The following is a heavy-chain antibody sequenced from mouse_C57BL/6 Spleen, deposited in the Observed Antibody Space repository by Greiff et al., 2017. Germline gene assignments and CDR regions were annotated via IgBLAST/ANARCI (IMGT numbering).Heavy chain of an antibody. CDR1: GYTFTSYW. CDR2: IYPGNSDT. CDR3: TRIICGSGLAWFAY. V-gene: IGHV1-5*01. D-gene: IGHD1-1*01. Sequence: VQLQQSGTVLARPGASVKMSCKTSGYTFTSYWMHWVKQRPGQGLEWIGAIYPGNSDTSYNQKFKGKAKLTAVTSASPAYMELRSLTNEDSAVYCCTRIICGSGLAWFAYWGQGTLVTVSA. J-gene: IGHJ3*01.